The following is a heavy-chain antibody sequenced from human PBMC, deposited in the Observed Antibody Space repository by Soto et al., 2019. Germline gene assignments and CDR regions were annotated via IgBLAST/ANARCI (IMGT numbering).Heavy chain of an antibody. V-gene: IGHV4-39*07. J-gene: IGHJ5*02. CDR2: IYYLGNT. CDR3: AIGLPGLLRYFDWLPLRFDP. D-gene: IGHD3-9*01. Sequence: PSETLSLTCTVSGGSISSTSSYWAWIRQPPGKGMEWVGSIYYLGNTYYNTSLKNRVTISVDTSKNQFSLKLNSVTAADTAVYYCAIGLPGLLRYFDWLPLRFDPWGQGTLVTVSS. CDR1: GGSISSTSSY.